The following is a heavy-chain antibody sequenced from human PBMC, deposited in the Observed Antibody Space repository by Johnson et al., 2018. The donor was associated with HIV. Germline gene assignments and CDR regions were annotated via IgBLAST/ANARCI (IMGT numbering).Heavy chain of an antibody. J-gene: IGHJ3*02. CDR2: IKQDGSEK. Sequence: VQLVESGGGLAQPGGSLRLSCAASGFTFSSYWMSWVRQAPGKGLEWVANIKQDGSEKYYVDSVKGRFTISRDNAKNSLYLQMNSLRVEDTALYYCARDRARWSSGWYNDAFDIWGQGTMVTVSS. CDR3: ARDRARWSSGWYNDAFDI. CDR1: GFTFSSYW. D-gene: IGHD6-19*01. V-gene: IGHV3-7*05.